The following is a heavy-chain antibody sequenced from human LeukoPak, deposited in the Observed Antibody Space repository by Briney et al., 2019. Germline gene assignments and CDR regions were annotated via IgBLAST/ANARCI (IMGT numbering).Heavy chain of an antibody. J-gene: IGHJ4*02. Sequence: GGSLRLSCAASGFTFSSYTMSWVRQAPGKGLEWVANIRHDGSETYYVDSLRGRFTISRDNAKNLVYLQMSSLRAEDTAIYYCARDETYDYESNGYLDFWGQGTVVTVSS. CDR3: ARDETYDYESNGYLDF. CDR1: GFTFSSYT. D-gene: IGHD3-22*01. CDR2: IRHDGSET. V-gene: IGHV3-7*01.